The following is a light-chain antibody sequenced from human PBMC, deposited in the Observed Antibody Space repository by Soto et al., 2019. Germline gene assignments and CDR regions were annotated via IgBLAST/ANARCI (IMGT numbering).Light chain of an antibody. CDR2: DAS. J-gene: IGKJ5*01. CDR1: QSVGSS. CDR3: QQRSNWIT. Sequence: EIVLTQSPATLSLSPGESATLSCRASQSVGSSLAWYQHKPGQAPRLLIYDASTRATGIPAGFSGSGSGADFTLTVSSLEPEDFAVYYCQQRSNWITFGQGTRLDIE. V-gene: IGKV3-11*01.